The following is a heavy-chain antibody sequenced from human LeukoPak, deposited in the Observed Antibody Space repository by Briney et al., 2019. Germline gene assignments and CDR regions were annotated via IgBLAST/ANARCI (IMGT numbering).Heavy chain of an antibody. V-gene: IGHV4-59*01. CDR1: GGSISSYY. CDR2: IYYSGST. D-gene: IGHD3-3*01. CDR3: ARGTYDFWSGPQNWFDP. J-gene: IGHJ5*02. Sequence: SETLSLTCTVSGGSISSYYWSWIRQPPGKGLEWIGYIYYSGSTNYNPSLKGRVTISVDTSKNQFSLKLSSVTAADTAVYYCARGTYDFWSGPQNWFDPWGQGTLVTVSS.